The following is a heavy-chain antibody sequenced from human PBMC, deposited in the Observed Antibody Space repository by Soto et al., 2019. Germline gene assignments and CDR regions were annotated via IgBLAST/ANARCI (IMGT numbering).Heavy chain of an antibody. CDR2: IYYSGST. J-gene: IGHJ4*02. D-gene: IGHD3-10*01. CDR1: GGSISSYY. V-gene: IGHV4-59*01. Sequence: PSETLSLTCTVSGGSISSYYWSWIRQPPGKGLEWIGYIYYSGSTNYNPSLKSRVTISVDTSKNQFSLKLSSVTAADTAVYYCASLDPMVRGVNCWGQGTLVTVSS. CDR3: ASLDPMVRGVNC.